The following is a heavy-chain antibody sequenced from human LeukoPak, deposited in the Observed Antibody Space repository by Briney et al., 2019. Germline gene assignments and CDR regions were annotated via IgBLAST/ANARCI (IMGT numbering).Heavy chain of an antibody. Sequence: SETLSLTCTLSGGSISTYYWNWIRQPPGKGLEWIGYIYHSGSTNYNPSLKSRVTISVGTSKNQFSLKLSSVTAADTAVYYCARGGGYASPIGYWGQGALVTVSS. D-gene: IGHD5-12*01. CDR2: IYHSGST. CDR1: GGSISTYY. CDR3: ARGGGYASPIGY. V-gene: IGHV4-59*01. J-gene: IGHJ4*02.